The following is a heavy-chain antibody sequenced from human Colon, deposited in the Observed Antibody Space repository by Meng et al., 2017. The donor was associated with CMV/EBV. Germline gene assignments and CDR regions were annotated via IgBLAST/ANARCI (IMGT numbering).Heavy chain of an antibody. CDR1: GFIFSNYA. Sequence: GGSLRLSCAGSGFIFSNYAMTWVRQAPGKGLEWVSTISTTGSSTNYADSVKGRFTISRDNSKNTLYLQMNTLRAEDTAVYYCASPPGGYDAYDLWGQGTMVTVSS. CDR3: ASPPGGYDAYDL. J-gene: IGHJ3*01. V-gene: IGHV3-23*01. CDR2: ISTTGSST. D-gene: IGHD3-10*01.